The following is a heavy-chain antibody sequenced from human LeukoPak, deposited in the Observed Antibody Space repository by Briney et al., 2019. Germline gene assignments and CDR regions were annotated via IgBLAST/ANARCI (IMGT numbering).Heavy chain of an antibody. Sequence: SETLSLTCTVSGGSISSYYWSWIRQPPGKGLEWIGYIYYSGSTNYNPSLKSRVTISVDTSKNQFSLKLSSVTAADTAVSYCARGPVGYCSSTSCYPDYYYGMDVWGQGTTVTVSS. D-gene: IGHD2-2*01. V-gene: IGHV4-59*01. CDR1: GGSISSYY. CDR2: IYYSGST. J-gene: IGHJ6*02. CDR3: ARGPVGYCSSTSCYPDYYYGMDV.